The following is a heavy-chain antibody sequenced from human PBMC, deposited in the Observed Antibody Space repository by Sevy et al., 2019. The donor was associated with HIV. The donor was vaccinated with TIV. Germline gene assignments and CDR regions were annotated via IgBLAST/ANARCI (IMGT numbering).Heavy chain of an antibody. CDR1: GFSLSTSEVG. D-gene: IGHD3-22*01. Sequence: SGPTLVNPTQTLTLTCTFSGFSLSTSEVGVGWIRQPPGKALEWLALIYWDDDKRYSPSLKNRLTITKDTSKNQVVLTMTNMDPVDTATYYCAHTIGHYDDSSGYYYDPYFDYWGQGTLVTVSS. CDR2: IYWDDDK. CDR3: AHTIGHYDDSSGYYYDPYFDY. J-gene: IGHJ4*02. V-gene: IGHV2-5*02.